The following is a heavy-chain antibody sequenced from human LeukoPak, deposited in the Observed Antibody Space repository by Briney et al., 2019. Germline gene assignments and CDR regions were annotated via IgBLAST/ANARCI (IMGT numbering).Heavy chain of an antibody. D-gene: IGHD6-19*01. CDR3: ARDSRAVAGHPNPFFDY. V-gene: IGHV3-30-3*01. CDR2: ISYDGSNK. Sequence: GRSLRLSCAASGFTFSSYAMHWVRHAPGKGLEWVAVISYDGSNKYYADSVKGRFTISRDNSKNTLYLQMNSLRAEDTAVYYCARDSRAVAGHPNPFFDYWGQGTLVTVSS. CDR1: GFTFSSYA. J-gene: IGHJ4*02.